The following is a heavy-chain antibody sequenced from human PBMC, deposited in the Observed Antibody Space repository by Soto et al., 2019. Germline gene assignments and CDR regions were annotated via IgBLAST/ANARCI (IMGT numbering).Heavy chain of an antibody. J-gene: IGHJ4*02. CDR1: GFTFSRYS. CDR3: ARRGGGLLNY. Sequence: GGSLGLSCAASGFTFSRYSMNGVRQAPGKGLEWVSSISSSSSYIYYADSVKGRFTISRDNAKNSLYLQMNSLRAEDTAVYYCARRGGGLLNYCGQGTLVTFSS. D-gene: IGHD3-16*01. V-gene: IGHV3-21*01. CDR2: ISSSSSYI.